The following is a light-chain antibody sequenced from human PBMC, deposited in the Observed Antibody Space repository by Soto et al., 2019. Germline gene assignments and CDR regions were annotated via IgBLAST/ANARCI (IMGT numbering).Light chain of an antibody. V-gene: IGKV3-20*01. J-gene: IGKJ4*01. CDR3: QQYGSSPS. CDR2: GAS. CDR1: QSIGDND. Sequence: EIVLTQSPGTLSFSPGERATLSCRASQSIGDNDLAWYQQKPGQAPRLLIYGASRRATGISDRFSGRGSGADFILTISRLEPEDFAVYYCQQYGSSPSFGGGTKVDIK.